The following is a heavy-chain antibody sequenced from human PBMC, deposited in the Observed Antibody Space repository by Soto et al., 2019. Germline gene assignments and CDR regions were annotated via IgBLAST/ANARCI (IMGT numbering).Heavy chain of an antibody. CDR3: AKDRKGSGYDLPSVEDMEV. J-gene: IGHJ6*03. Sequence: RVIKTPGKGLEWVSAISGSGGSTYYADSVKGRFTISRDNSKNTLYLQMNSLRAEDTAVYYCAKDRKGSGYDLPSVEDMEVWGKGTTVTVS. D-gene: IGHD5-12*01. CDR2: ISGSGGST. V-gene: IGHV3-23*01.